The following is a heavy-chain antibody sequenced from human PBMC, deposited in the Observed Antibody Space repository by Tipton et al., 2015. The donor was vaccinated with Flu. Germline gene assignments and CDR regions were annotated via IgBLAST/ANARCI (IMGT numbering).Heavy chain of an antibody. J-gene: IGHJ4*02. CDR1: GFTFSSDW. CDR2: IKQDGSIK. CDR3: AKSGGFES. Sequence: SLRLSCAASGFTFSSDWMSWVRQAPGKGLEWVANIKQDGSIKYYVDSVKGRFTISRDNSKDMLYLQMNSLRAEDTAVFYCAKSGGFESWNQGALVIVSS. D-gene: IGHD1-26*01. V-gene: IGHV3-7*01.